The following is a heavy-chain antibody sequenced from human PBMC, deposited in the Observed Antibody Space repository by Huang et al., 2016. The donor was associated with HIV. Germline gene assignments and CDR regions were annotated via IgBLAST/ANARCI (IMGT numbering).Heavy chain of an antibody. CDR3: ARGRSGIAAAVYWYFDL. J-gene: IGHJ2*01. CDR1: GGSFSGYY. D-gene: IGHD6-13*01. V-gene: IGHV4-34*01. Sequence: QVQLQQWGAGLLKPSETLSLTCAVYGGSFSGYYWSWIRQPPGKGLEWIGEIKDSGNTNHNPSLKSRVTTSVDTAKNQCSLRLSAVTAADTAVYYCARGRSGIAAAVYWYFDLWGRGTLVTVSS. CDR2: IKDSGNT.